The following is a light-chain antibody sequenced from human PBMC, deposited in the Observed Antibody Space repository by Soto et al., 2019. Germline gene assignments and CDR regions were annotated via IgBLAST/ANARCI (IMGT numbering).Light chain of an antibody. Sequence: QSALTQPASVSGSPGQSITISCTGTSSDVGGYNYVSWYQQHPGKAPKLMIYDVSNRPSGVSNRFSGSKSGNTASLTISGLQAEDEADYYSSSYTSSSTQHVVFGGGTKLTVL. CDR3: SSYTSSSTQHVV. CDR2: DVS. CDR1: SSDVGGYNY. J-gene: IGLJ2*01. V-gene: IGLV2-14*01.